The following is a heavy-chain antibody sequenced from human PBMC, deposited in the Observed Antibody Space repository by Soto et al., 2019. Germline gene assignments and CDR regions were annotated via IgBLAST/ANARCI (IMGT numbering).Heavy chain of an antibody. CDR3: ARVRVGCDFWSGYYSSRLLDY. D-gene: IGHD3-3*01. CDR2: MNPNSGNT. V-gene: IGHV1-8*01. J-gene: IGHJ4*02. Sequence: GASVKVSCKASGYTFTSYDINWVRQATGQGLEWMGWMNPNSGNTGYAQKFQGRVTMTRNTSISTAYMELSSLRSEDTAVYYCARVRVGCDFWSGYYSSRLLDYWGQGTLVTVSS. CDR1: GYTFTSYD.